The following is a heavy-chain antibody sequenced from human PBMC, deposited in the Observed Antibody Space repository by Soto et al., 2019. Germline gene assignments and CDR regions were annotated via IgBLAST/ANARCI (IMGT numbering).Heavy chain of an antibody. D-gene: IGHD6-19*01. V-gene: IGHV4-39*01. Sequence: SETQSLTSTVSDGTISSSSYYWGLIRQTPGKGLEWIGSIYYSGSTYYNPSLKSRVTISVDTSKNQFSLKLSSVTAAETAVYYCARQSRGWYNWFDPWGQRTLVTVAS. CDR1: DGTISSSSYY. J-gene: IGHJ5*02. CDR3: ARQSRGWYNWFDP. CDR2: IYYSGST.